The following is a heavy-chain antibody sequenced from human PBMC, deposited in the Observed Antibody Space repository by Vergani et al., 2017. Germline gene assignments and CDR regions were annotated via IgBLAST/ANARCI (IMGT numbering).Heavy chain of an antibody. CDR1: GFIFNTYG. CDR2: ISRSSSTI. D-gene: IGHD1-26*01. CDR3: AREVLSGSHFFDY. Sequence: EVQLVESGGGFVQPGGSLRLSCAASGFIFNTYGFNWVRQAPGKGLEWISYISRSSSTIYYADSVKGRFTISRDSAKNSLYLQMNSLRAEDTAVYYCAREVLSGSHFFDYWGQGTLVTVSS. V-gene: IGHV3-48*01. J-gene: IGHJ4*02.